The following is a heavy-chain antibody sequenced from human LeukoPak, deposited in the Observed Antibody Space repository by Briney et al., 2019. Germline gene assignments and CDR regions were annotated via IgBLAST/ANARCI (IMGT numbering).Heavy chain of an antibody. D-gene: IGHD3-22*01. CDR3: ATGGSGYYEPPDY. J-gene: IGHJ4*02. CDR1: GYTLTELS. Sequence: GASVKVSCKVSGYTLTELSMHWVRQAPGKGLEWMGGFDPEDGETIYAQKFQGRVTMTEDTSTDTAYMEQSSLRSEDTAVYYCATGGSGYYEPPDYWGQGTLVTVSS. CDR2: FDPEDGET. V-gene: IGHV1-24*01.